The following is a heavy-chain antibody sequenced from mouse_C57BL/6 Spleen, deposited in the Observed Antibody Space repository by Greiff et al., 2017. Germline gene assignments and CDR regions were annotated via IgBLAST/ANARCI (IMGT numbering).Heavy chain of an antibody. CDR3: ARGDYPHWYFDV. CDR1: GYTFTSYW. CDR2: IDPSDSYT. J-gene: IGHJ1*03. V-gene: IGHV1-69*01. D-gene: IGHD5-5*01. Sequence: QVQLQQPGAELVMPGASVKLSCKASGYTFTSYWMHWVKQRPGQGLEWIGEIDPSDSYTNYNQKFKGKSALTVDKSSSTAYMQLSSLTSEDSAVYYCARGDYPHWYFDVWGTGTTVTVSS.